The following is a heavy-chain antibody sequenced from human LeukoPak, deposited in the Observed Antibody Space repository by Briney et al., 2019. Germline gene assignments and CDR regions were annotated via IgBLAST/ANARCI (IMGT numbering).Heavy chain of an antibody. Sequence: GSPRLSCTASGFTFGDYTMSWVCQAPGKGLEWVGFIRSKAYGATTEYAASVKGRFTISRDDSKSIAYLQMNSLKTEDTAMYYCTRDGATLDYWGQGTLVTVSS. CDR1: GFTFGDYT. J-gene: IGHJ4*02. V-gene: IGHV3-49*04. D-gene: IGHD1-26*01. CDR2: IRSKAYGATT. CDR3: TRDGATLDY.